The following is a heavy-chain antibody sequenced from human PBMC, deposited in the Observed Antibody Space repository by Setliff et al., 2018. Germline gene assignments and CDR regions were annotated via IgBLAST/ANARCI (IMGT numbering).Heavy chain of an antibody. CDR3: TTAGSSDWVPIAY. J-gene: IGHJ4*02. CDR2: IQNKAAGYGT. V-gene: IGHV3-72*01. CDR1: GFIFSDPY. Sequence: GGSLRLSCSASGFIFSDPYMDWVRQAPGKGLEWVARIQNKAAGYGTQHAASVKGRFYISRDDAKNTLYLDLNMLQIEDTAVYYCTTAGSSDWVPIAYWGQGTLVTVSS. D-gene: IGHD3-10*01.